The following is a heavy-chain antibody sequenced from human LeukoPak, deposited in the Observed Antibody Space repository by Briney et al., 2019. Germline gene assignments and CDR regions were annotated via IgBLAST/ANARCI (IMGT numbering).Heavy chain of an antibody. CDR3: ARDERLGKLSAYYYYMDV. J-gene: IGHJ6*03. V-gene: IGHV3-21*01. CDR1: GFTFISYS. Sequence: GGSLRLSCAASGFTFISYSMNWVRQAPGKGLEWVSSISSSSSYIYYADSVKGRFTISRDNAKNSLYLQMNSLRAEDTAVYYCARDERLGKLSAYYYYMDVWGKGTTVTVSS. CDR2: ISSSSSYI. D-gene: IGHD3-16*02.